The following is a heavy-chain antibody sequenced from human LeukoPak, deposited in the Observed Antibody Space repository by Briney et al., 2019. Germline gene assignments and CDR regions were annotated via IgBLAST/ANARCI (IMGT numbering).Heavy chain of an antibody. CDR3: ARMLGYSYGLTGVPDV. D-gene: IGHD5-18*01. V-gene: IGHV4-61*02. CDR2: IYTSGST. J-gene: IGHJ6*04. CDR1: GGSISSGSYY. Sequence: PSETLSLTCTVSGGSISSGSYYWSWIRQPAGKGLEWIGRIYTSGSTNYNPSLKSRVTISVDTSKNQFSLKLSSVTAADTAVYYCARMLGYSYGLTGVPDVWGKGTTVTVSS.